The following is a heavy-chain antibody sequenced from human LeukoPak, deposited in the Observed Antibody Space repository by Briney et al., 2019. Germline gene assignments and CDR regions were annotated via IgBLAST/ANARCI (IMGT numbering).Heavy chain of an antibody. CDR1: GDSVSSNSAT. CDR2: TYYRSKWNY. CDR3: ARESSSGWDY. D-gene: IGHD6-19*01. V-gene: IGHV6-1*01. Sequence: SQTLSLTCAISGDSVSSNSATWNWIRQSPARGLEWLGRTYYRSKWNYDYALSVKSRITINPDTSKNQFSLQLNSVTPEDTAVYYCARESSSGWDYWDQGALVTVSS. J-gene: IGHJ4*02.